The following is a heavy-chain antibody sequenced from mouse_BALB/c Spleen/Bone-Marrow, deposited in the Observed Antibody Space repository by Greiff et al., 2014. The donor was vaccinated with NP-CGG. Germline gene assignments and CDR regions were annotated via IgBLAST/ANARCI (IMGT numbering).Heavy chain of an antibody. CDR2: IWGGGIT. CDR1: GFSLTDYG. CDR3: AKHDTTVVLDY. V-gene: IGHV2-6-5*01. D-gene: IGHD1-1*01. J-gene: IGHJ2*01. Sequence: QVQLKESGPGLVAPSQSLSITCTVSGFSLTDYGVSWIRQPPGKGLEWLGVIWGGGITYYNSTLKYRLSISKDNSKSQVFLKMNSLQTDDTAMYYCAKHDTTVVLDYWGQGTTLTVSS.